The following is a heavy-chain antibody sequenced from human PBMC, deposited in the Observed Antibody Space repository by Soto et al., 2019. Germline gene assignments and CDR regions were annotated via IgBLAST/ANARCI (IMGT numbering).Heavy chain of an antibody. J-gene: IGHJ4*02. CDR1: GFTFSSYS. D-gene: IGHD4-17*01. Sequence: PGGSLRLSCAASGFTFSSYSMNWVRRAPGKGLEWVSSISSSSSYIYYADSVKGRFTISRDNAKNSLYLQMNSLRAEDTAVYYCAKLDYGDDIDYWGQGTLVTVSS. CDR3: AKLDYGDDIDY. CDR2: ISSSSSYI. V-gene: IGHV3-21*01.